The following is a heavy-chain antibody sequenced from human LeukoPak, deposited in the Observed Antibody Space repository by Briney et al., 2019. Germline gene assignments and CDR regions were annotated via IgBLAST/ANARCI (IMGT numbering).Heavy chain of an antibody. J-gene: IGHJ5*02. CDR2: IYTRGNT. CDR3: ARVGGGRFDP. Sequence: PSETLSLTCTVSGGSISSGSYYWSWIRQPAGKGLEWIGRIYTRGNTNYNPSLKSRVTISVDTSKNQFSLKMRSVTAADTAVYYCARVGGGRFDPWGQGTLVTVSS. D-gene: IGHD3-10*01. CDR1: GGSISSGSYY. V-gene: IGHV4-61*02.